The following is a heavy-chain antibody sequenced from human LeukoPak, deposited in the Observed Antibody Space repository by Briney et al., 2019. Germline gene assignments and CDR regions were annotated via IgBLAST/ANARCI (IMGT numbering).Heavy chain of an antibody. CDR3: ARVAVAVAGTNFDP. V-gene: IGHV1-69*06. CDR2: IIPIFGTA. J-gene: IGHJ5*02. CDR1: GGTFSSYA. Sequence: ASVKVSCKASGGTFSSYAISWVRQAPGHGLEWMGGIIPIFGTANYAQKFQGRVTITADKSTSTAYMELSNLRSEDTAVYYCARVAVAVAGTNFDPWSQGTLVTVSS. D-gene: IGHD6-19*01.